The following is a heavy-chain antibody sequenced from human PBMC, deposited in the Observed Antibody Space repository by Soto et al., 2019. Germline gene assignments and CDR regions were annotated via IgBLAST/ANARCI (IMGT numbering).Heavy chain of an antibody. V-gene: IGHV3-74*01. D-gene: IGHD3-3*01. CDR2: INSDGSST. CDR3: ARDPERLRFLEWPLDY. CDR1: GFTFSSYW. J-gene: IGHJ4*02. Sequence: PGGSLRLSCAASGFTFSSYWMHWVRQAPGKGLVWVSRINSDGSSTSYADSVKGRFTISRDNAKNTLYLQMNSLRAEDTAVYYCARDPERLRFLEWPLDYWGQGALVTVSS.